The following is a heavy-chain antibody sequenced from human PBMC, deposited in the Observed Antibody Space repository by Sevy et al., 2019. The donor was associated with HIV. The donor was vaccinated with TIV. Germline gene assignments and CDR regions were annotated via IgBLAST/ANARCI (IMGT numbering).Heavy chain of an antibody. V-gene: IGHV3-30-3*01. CDR1: GFPFSTYA. D-gene: IGHD4-4*01. CDR3: ARDLRSNYNNYFDP. Sequence: GGSLRLSCAASGFPFSTYALHWVRQAPGKGLEWVAVISYDGSNKYYADSVKDRFTISRDSSKNTLYLQMNSLTTEDTAVYYCARDLRSNYNNYFDPWGQGTLVTVSS. CDR2: ISYDGSNK. J-gene: IGHJ5*02.